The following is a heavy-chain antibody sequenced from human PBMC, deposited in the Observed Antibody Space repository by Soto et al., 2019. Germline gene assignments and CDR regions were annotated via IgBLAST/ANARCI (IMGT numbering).Heavy chain of an antibody. CDR2: ISAYNGST. CDR1: GYTFTSYG. V-gene: IGHV1-18*01. CDR3: ARDGYGSGYDRGSGWYFDY. Sequence: ASVKVSCKASGYTFTSYGISWVRQAPGQGLEWMGWISAYNGSTNYAQKLQGRVTMTTDTSTSTAYMELRSLRSDDTAVYYCARDGYGSGYDRGSGWYFDYWGQGTLVTVSS. J-gene: IGHJ4*02. D-gene: IGHD5-12*01.